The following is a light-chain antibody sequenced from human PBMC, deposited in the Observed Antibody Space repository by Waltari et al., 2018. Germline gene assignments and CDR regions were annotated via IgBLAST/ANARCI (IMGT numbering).Light chain of an antibody. CDR1: QSIRTW. CDR3: QYYNNYPWA. Sequence: DIQMTQSPSTLSASVGDRVTITCRASQSIRTWLAWFQQKPGKAPKVLIYKASSLQSGVPLRFSGSGSGTEVTLTITSLQPDDCATYYCQYYNNYPWAFGQGTKVESK. CDR2: KAS. J-gene: IGKJ1*01. V-gene: IGKV1-5*03.